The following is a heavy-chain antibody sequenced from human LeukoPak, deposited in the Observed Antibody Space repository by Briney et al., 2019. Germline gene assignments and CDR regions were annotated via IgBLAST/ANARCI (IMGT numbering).Heavy chain of an antibody. CDR1: GFTFSSYS. V-gene: IGHV3-21*01. CDR2: ISSSRSYI. CDR3: ARPSVDYYGSGNT. J-gene: IGHJ5*02. D-gene: IGHD3-10*01. Sequence: GGSLRLSCAASGFTFSSYSMNWVRQAPGKGLEWVSSISSSRSYIYYADSVKGRFTISRDNAKNSLYLQMNSLRAEDTAVYYCARPSVDYYGSGNTWGQGTLVTASS.